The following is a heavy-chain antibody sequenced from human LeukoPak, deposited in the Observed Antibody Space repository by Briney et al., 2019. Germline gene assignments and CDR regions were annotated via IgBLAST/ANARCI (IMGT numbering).Heavy chain of an antibody. CDR3: AKDVTMIVVVNDAFDI. CDR1: GFTFSSYA. Sequence: PGGSLRLSCAASGFTFSSYAMSWVRQAPGKGLGWVPAISGGGGSTYYADSVKGRFTISRDNSKNTLYLQMNSLRAEDTAVYYCAKDVTMIVVVNDAFDIWGQGTMVTVSS. CDR2: ISGGGGST. V-gene: IGHV3-23*01. J-gene: IGHJ3*02. D-gene: IGHD3-22*01.